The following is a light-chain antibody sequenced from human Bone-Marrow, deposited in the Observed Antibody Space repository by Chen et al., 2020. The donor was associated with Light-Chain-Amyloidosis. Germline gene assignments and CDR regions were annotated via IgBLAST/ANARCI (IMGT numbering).Light chain of an antibody. CDR3: NSYTITNPLV. Sequence: QSALTQPASVSGSPGQSITISCTGTSSDVGGDNHVSWYQQHPDKAPKLMIYEVTNRPSWVPDRFSGSKSDNTASLTISGLQTEDEADYFGNSYTITNPLVFGSGTRVTVL. J-gene: IGLJ1*01. CDR1: SSDVGGDNH. V-gene: IGLV2-14*01. CDR2: EVT.